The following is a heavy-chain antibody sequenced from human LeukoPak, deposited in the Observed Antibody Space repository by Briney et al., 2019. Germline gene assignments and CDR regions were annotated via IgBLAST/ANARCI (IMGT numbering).Heavy chain of an antibody. CDR1: GGSISSYY. D-gene: IGHD3-22*01. Sequence: ASETLSLTCTVSGGSISSYYWSWIRQPPGKGLEWIGYIYYSGSTNYNPSLKSRVTISVDTSKNQFSLKLSSVTAADTAVYYCARHRSPVYYDSSGYYTHRGYYFDYWGQGTLVTVSS. CDR3: ARHRSPVYYDSSGYYTHRGYYFDY. V-gene: IGHV4-59*08. CDR2: IYYSGST. J-gene: IGHJ4*02.